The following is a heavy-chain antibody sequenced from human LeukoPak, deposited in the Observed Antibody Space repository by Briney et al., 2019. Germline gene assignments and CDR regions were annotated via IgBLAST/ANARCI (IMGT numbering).Heavy chain of an antibody. J-gene: IGHJ4*02. CDR2: ISGSGAKT. V-gene: IGHV3-23*01. Sequence: PGASLRLSCAASGFTFSSYGMSRVRQAPGKGLEWVSAISGSGAKTFYADSVKGQFTISRDNSKNTLYLQMNSLRAEDTAVYYCAKDHGDYSFDYWGQGTLVTVSS. CDR3: AKDHGDYSFDY. D-gene: IGHD4-17*01. CDR1: GFTFSSYG.